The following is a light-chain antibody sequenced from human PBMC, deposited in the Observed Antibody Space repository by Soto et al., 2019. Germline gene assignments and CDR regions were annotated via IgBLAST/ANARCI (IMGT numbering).Light chain of an antibody. J-gene: IGLJ2*01. Sequence: YELTQPPSVSVSPGQTARITCSGDALPKQYAYWYQQKPGQAPVLVIYKDSERPSGIPERFSGSSSGTTVTLTISGVQAEDEADYYCQSADSSGTVVFGGGTKLTVL. CDR3: QSADSSGTVV. V-gene: IGLV3-25*03. CDR2: KDS. CDR1: ALPKQY.